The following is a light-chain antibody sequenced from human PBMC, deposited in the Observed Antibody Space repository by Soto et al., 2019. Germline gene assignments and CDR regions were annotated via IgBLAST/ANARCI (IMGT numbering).Light chain of an antibody. CDR1: QSVNTW. CDR2: DAS. CDR3: QQANSFPHT. V-gene: IGKV1-12*01. J-gene: IGKJ4*01. Sequence: DIQMTQSPSTLSASVGARVTITCRASQSVNTWLAWYQQKPGKAPVLLIYDASSLKSGVPSRFSGSGSGTDFTLTISSLQPEDFATYYCQQANSFPHTFGGGTKVDIK.